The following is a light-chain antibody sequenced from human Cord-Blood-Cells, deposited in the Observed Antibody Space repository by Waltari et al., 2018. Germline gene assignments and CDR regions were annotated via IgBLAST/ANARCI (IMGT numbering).Light chain of an antibody. CDR1: QSVSSN. CDR3: QQYNNLPLT. CDR2: GAS. J-gene: IGKJ3*01. Sequence: EIVMTQSPATLSVSHGERATPPCRASQSVSSNLAWYQQKPGQAPRLLIYGASTRATGIPARFSGSGSGTEFTLTISSLQSEDFAVYYCQQYNNLPLTFGPGTKVDIK. V-gene: IGKV3-15*01.